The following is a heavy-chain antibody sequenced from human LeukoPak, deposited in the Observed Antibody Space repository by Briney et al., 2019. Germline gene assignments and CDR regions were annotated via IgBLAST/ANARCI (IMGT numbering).Heavy chain of an antibody. Sequence: ETLSLTCTVSGGSISSYYWSWIRQPPGKGLEWIGYIYYSGSTNYNPSLKSRVTISVDTSKNQFSLKLSSVTAADTAVYYCARDSGRWLQYSYFDYWGQGTLVTVSS. CDR2: IYYSGST. D-gene: IGHD5-24*01. J-gene: IGHJ4*02. V-gene: IGHV4-59*01. CDR1: GGSISSYY. CDR3: ARDSGRWLQYSYFDY.